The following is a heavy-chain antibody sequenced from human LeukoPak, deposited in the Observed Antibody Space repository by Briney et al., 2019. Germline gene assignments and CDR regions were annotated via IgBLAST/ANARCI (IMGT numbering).Heavy chain of an antibody. Sequence: PGGSVRLLCAVWGFLFSSYAMIGARQATGRALEWVSAVGGSSGSTYYADSVKGRFTISRDNSKNTLYLQMNSLRAEDTAVYYCAKDTITTWVRAFDIWGQGTMVTVSS. J-gene: IGHJ3*02. D-gene: IGHD1-14*01. CDR1: GFLFSSYA. CDR3: AKDTITTWVRAFDI. V-gene: IGHV3-23*01. CDR2: VGGSSGST.